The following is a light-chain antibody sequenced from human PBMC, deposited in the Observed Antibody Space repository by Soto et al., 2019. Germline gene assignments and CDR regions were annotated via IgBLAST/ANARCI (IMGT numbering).Light chain of an antibody. CDR2: GAS. Sequence: EVVLTHSPYTLSLSPGETATGSCMVSQSLRATYVAWYQQRPGQAPRLLIYGASFRATGIPARFSGRGSGTDFTLSISRLETEDFAVYYCQQYVTSPRTFGKGTKVDIK. J-gene: IGKJ1*01. CDR3: QQYVTSPRT. CDR1: QSLRATY. V-gene: IGKV3-20*01.